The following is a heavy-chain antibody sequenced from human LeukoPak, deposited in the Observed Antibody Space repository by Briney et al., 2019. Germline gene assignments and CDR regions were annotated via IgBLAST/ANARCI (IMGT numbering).Heavy chain of an antibody. J-gene: IGHJ6*02. Sequence: PGGSLRLSCAASGFTFSRYWMHWVRQAPGKGLVWVSRINSDGSSTSYADSVKGRFTISRDNAKNTLYLQMNSLRAEDTAAYYCARGPGGYYYYGMDVWGQGTTVTVSS. CDR1: GFTFSRYW. V-gene: IGHV3-74*01. CDR2: INSDGSST. D-gene: IGHD3-16*01. CDR3: ARGPGGYYYYGMDV.